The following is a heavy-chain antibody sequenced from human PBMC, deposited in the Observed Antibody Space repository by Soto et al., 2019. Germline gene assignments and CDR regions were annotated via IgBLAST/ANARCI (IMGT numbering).Heavy chain of an antibody. V-gene: IGHV4-39*01. J-gene: IGHJ4*02. CDR2: VFYSGST. CDR3: ARGRRAGIAAAGRFDY. CDR1: GGSVNTTNYY. D-gene: IGHD6-13*01. Sequence: SETLSLTCTVSGGSVNTTNYYWGWIRQPPGKGLEWIGSVFYSGSTYYNPSLKSRVTVSVDTSKNQFSLKLSSVTAADTAVYYCARGRRAGIAAAGRFDYWGQGTLVTVSS.